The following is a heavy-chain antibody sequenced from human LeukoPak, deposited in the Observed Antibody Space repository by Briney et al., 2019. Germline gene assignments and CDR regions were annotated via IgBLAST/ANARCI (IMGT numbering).Heavy chain of an antibody. J-gene: IGHJ5*02. CDR1: GESISGFY. CDR3: ARGGYYGSGNDFRFDP. D-gene: IGHD3-10*01. Sequence: SETLSLTCTVSGESISGFYWTWIRQPPGKGLEWIGYIYYSGSTNYNPSLKSRVTISVDTSKNQFSLKLSSVTAADTAIYYCARGGYYGSGNDFRFDPWGQGTPVTVSS. CDR2: IYYSGST. V-gene: IGHV4-59*01.